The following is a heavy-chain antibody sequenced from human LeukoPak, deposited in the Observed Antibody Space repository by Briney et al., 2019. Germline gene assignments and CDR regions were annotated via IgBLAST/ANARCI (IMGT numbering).Heavy chain of an antibody. J-gene: IGHJ3*02. CDR1: GDSVSSYY. CDR2: IYYSESA. V-gene: IGHV4-59*08. Sequence: PSETLSLTCTVSGDSVSSYYWSWIRQPPGKRLEWIGCIYYSESATYNPSLKSRVTISLDTSKNQFFLKLSSVTAADTAVYYCASMVGATRTFAFDIWGQGTMVTVSS. CDR3: ASMVGATRTFAFDI. D-gene: IGHD1-26*01.